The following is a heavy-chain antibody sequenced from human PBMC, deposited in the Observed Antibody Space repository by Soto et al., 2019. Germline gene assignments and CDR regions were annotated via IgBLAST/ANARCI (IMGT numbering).Heavy chain of an antibody. CDR2: IYYSGST. D-gene: IGHD1-26*01. CDR1: GGSISSGGYY. J-gene: IGHJ3*02. CDR3: ARDLGWELRGGPRGAFEI. V-gene: IGHV4-31*03. Sequence: PSETLSLTCTVSGGSISSGGYYWSWIRQHPGKGLEWIGYIYYSGSTYYNPSLKSRVTISVDTSKNQFSLKLSSVTAADTAVYYCARDLGWELRGGPRGAFEIWGQGTMVTVSS.